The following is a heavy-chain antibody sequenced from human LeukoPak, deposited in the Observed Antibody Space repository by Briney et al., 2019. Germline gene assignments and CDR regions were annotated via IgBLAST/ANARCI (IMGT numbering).Heavy chain of an antibody. D-gene: IGHD3-22*01. J-gene: IGHJ4*02. Sequence: ASVKVSCKASGYTFTSYYMHWVRRAPGQGLEWMGIINPSGGSTSYAQKFQGRVTMTRDTSTSTVYMELSSLRSEDTAVYYCARGPRITMIVVVADRFDYWGQGTLVTVSS. CDR3: ARGPRITMIVVVADRFDY. V-gene: IGHV1-46*01. CDR2: INPSGGST. CDR1: GYTFTSYY.